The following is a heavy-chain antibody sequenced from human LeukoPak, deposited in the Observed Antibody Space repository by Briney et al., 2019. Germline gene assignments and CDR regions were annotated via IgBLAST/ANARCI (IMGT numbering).Heavy chain of an antibody. J-gene: IGHJ4*02. CDR3: ARGQSIVGATGDY. V-gene: IGHV4-34*01. CDR1: GGSFSGYY. Sequence: SETLSLTCAVYGGSFSGYYWSWIRQPPGKGLEWIGEINHSGSTNYNPSLKSRVTMSVDTSKNQFSLKLGSVTAADTAVYYCARGQSIVGATGDYWGQGTLVTVSS. CDR2: INHSGST. D-gene: IGHD1-26*01.